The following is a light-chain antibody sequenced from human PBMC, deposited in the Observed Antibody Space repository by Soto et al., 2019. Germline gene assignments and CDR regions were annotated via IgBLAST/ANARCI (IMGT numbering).Light chain of an antibody. CDR2: GAS. V-gene: IGKV3-15*01. Sequence: EIVLTQSPATLSLSPGERATLSCRASQSVTTYLAWYQQKPGQAPRLLIYGASTRATGIPARFSGSGSGTEFTLTISSLQSEDFVVYYCQQYNNWLWTFGQGTKVDIK. J-gene: IGKJ1*01. CDR3: QQYNNWLWT. CDR1: QSVTTY.